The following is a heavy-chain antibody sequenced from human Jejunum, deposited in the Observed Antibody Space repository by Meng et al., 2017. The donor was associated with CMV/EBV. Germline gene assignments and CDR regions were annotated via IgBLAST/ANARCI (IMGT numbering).Heavy chain of an antibody. CDR2: IFHSGTT. Sequence: CSVSGYSISSCYYWGWMRQTPGRGLESIGRIFHSGTTYYEPSLKSRVTVSVDTSKNQFSLKLTSVTAADTAVYYCARSTSGPGDYWGQGTLVTVSS. J-gene: IGHJ4*02. V-gene: IGHV4-38-2*02. D-gene: IGHD2-15*01. CDR3: ARSTSGPGDY. CDR1: GYSISSCYY.